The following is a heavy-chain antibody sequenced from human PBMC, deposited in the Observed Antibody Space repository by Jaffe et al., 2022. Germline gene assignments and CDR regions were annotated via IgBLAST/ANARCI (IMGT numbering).Heavy chain of an antibody. CDR3: ARGVLYGDQHEGFDY. Sequence: QLQLQESGSGLVKPSQTLSLTCAVSGGSISSGGYSWSWIRQPPGKGLEWIGYIYHSGSTYYNPSLKSRVTISVDRSKNQFSLKLSSVTAADTAVYYCARGVLYGDQHEGFDYWGQGTLVTVSS. CDR1: GGSISSGGYS. J-gene: IGHJ4*02. CDR2: IYHSGST. D-gene: IGHD4-17*01. V-gene: IGHV4-30-2*01.